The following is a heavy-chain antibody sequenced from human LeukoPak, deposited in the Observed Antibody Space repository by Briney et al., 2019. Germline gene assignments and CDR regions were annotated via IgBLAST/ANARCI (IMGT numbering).Heavy chain of an antibody. CDR1: GFTFSSYA. J-gene: IGHJ4*02. Sequence: GGPLRLSCAASGFTFSSYAMSWVRQAPGKGLEWVSAISGSGGSTYYADTVKGRFTISRDNPKNTLYLQMNSLRAEDTAVYYCARHPYYYDSSGYIPHDYWGQGTLVTVSS. D-gene: IGHD3-22*01. CDR3: ARHPYYYDSSGYIPHDY. CDR2: ISGSGGST. V-gene: IGHV3-23*01.